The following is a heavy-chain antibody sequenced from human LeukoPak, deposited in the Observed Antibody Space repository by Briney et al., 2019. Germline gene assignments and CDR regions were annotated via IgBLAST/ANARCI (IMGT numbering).Heavy chain of an antibody. CDR1: GYTFTGYY. Sequence: ASVTVSCKASGYTFTGYYMHWVRQAPGQGLEWMGWINPNSGGTNYAQKFQGRVTMTRDTSISTAYMELSRLRSDDTAVYYCARASGGYSYGYKGSNFFDYWGQGTLVTVSS. D-gene: IGHD5-18*01. V-gene: IGHV1-2*02. CDR3: ARASGGYSYGYKGSNFFDY. CDR2: INPNSGGT. J-gene: IGHJ4*02.